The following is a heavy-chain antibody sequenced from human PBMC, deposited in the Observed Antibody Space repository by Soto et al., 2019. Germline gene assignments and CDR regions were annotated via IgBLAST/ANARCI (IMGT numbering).Heavy chain of an antibody. V-gene: IGHV3-30-3*01. J-gene: IGHJ6*02. CDR3: ARGKGGGYSYGSYYYYGMDV. D-gene: IGHD5-18*01. Sequence: GSLRLSCAASGFTFSSYAMHWVRQAPGTGLEWVAVISYDGSNKYYADSVKGRFTISRDNSKNTLYLQMNSLRAEDTAVYYCARGKGGGYSYGSYYYYGMDVWGQGTTVTVSS. CDR2: ISYDGSNK. CDR1: GFTFSSYA.